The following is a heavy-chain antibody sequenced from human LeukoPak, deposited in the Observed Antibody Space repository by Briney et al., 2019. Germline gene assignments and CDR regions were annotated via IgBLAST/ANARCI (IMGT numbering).Heavy chain of an antibody. V-gene: IGHV3-30-3*01. D-gene: IGHD4-23*01. J-gene: IGHJ1*01. CDR1: GFTFSSYA. CDR3: ARERSGGFPIEYFQH. CDR2: VSYDGSNK. Sequence: GGSLRLSCAASGFTFSSYAMHWVRQAPGKGLEWVAVVSYDGSNKYYADSVKGRFTISRDNSKNTLYLQMNSLRAEDTAVYYCARERSGGFPIEYFQHWGQGTLVTVSS.